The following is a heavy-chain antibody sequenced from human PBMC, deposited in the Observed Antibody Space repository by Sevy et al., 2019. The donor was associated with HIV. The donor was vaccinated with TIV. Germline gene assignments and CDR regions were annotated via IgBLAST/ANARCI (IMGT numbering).Heavy chain of an antibody. CDR3: AKDMIVVVGEALDV. V-gene: IGHV3-23*01. J-gene: IGHJ3*01. CDR2: ISGSGGET. CDR1: EFTFRNYA. D-gene: IGHD3-22*01. Sequence: QLGGSLRLSCAASEFTFRNYAMNWVRQAPGKGLEWVSSISGSGGETYYADSVKGRFTISRDKSKNTLYLQMNSLRVEDTAVYYCAKDMIVVVGEALDVWGQGTMVTVSS.